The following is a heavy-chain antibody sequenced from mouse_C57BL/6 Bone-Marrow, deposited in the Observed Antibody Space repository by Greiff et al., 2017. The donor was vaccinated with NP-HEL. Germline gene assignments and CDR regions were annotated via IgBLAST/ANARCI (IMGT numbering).Heavy chain of an antibody. J-gene: IGHJ4*01. CDR1: GYTFTDYY. V-gene: IGHV1-34*01. CDR3: AGVAFSYGSNYYAMDY. Sequence: EVQLQQSGPELVKPGASVKMSCKASGYTFTDYYMHWVKQSHGKSLEWIGYIYPNNGGNGYNQKFKGKATLTVDNSSSTAYMQLRSLTSEGYAVYYYAGVAFSYGSNYYAMDYWGQGTSVTVSS. D-gene: IGHD2-2*01. CDR2: IYPNNGGN.